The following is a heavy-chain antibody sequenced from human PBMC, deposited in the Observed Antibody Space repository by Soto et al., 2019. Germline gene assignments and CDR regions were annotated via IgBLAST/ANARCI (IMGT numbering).Heavy chain of an antibody. D-gene: IGHD6-19*01. CDR2: IKSKTDGGTT. V-gene: IGHV3-15*01. Sequence: VGSLRLSCAASGFTFSNAWMSWVRQAPGKGLEWVGRIKSKTDGGTTDYAAPVKGRFTISRDDSKNTLYLQMNSLKTEDTAVYYCTTGYEWLTDYYYYYGMDVWGQGTTVTVSS. CDR1: GFTFSNAW. J-gene: IGHJ6*02. CDR3: TTGYEWLTDYYYYYGMDV.